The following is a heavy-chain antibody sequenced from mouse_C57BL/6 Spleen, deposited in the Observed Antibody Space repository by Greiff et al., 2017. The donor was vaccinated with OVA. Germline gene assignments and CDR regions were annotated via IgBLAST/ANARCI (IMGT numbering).Heavy chain of an antibody. D-gene: IGHD2-1*01. V-gene: IGHV1-85*01. CDR1: GYTFTSYD. CDR2: IYPRDGST. J-gene: IGHJ2*01. CDR3: AKWGNSYYFDY. Sequence: QVHVKQSGPELVKPGASVKLSCKASGYTFTSYDINWVKQRPGQGLEWIGWIYPRDGSTKYNEKFKGKATLTVDTSSSTAYMELHSLTSEDSAVYFCAKWGNSYYFDYWGQGTTLTVSS.